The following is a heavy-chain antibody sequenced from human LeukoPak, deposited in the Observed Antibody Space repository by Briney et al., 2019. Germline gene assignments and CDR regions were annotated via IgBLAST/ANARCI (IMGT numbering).Heavy chain of an antibody. CDR2: FDPEDGET. D-gene: IGHD4-17*01. V-gene: IGHV1-24*01. Sequence: ASVKVSFKVSGYTLTELSMHWVRQAPGKGLEWMGGFDPEDGETIYAHKFQGRVTMTEDTSTDTAYMELSSLRSEDTAVYYCATAATVATERLDYLDYWGQGTLVTVSS. J-gene: IGHJ4*02. CDR1: GYTLTELS. CDR3: ATAATVATERLDYLDY.